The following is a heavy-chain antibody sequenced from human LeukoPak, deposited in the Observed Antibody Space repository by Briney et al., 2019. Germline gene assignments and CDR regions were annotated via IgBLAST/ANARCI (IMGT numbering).Heavy chain of an antibody. V-gene: IGHV1-8*02. CDR1: GYTFTSYY. Sequence: ASVKVSCKASGYTFTSYYMHWVRQAPGQGLEWMGWMNPNSGNTGYAQKFQGRVTMTRNTSISTAYMELGSLRSEDTAVYYCARVHVGAIDYWGQGTLVTVSS. CDR3: ARVHVGAIDY. CDR2: MNPNSGNT. J-gene: IGHJ4*02. D-gene: IGHD1-26*01.